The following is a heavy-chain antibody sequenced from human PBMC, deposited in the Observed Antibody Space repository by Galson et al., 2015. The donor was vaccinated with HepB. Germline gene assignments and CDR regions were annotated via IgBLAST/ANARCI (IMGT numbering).Heavy chain of an antibody. CDR3: ARRNGDFEYYFDY. D-gene: IGHD4-17*01. J-gene: IGHJ4*02. CDR2: ISVSGDNK. Sequence: SLRLSCAASGFTFFSDAMSWVRQAPGKGLEWVSGISVSGDNKYYADSVKGRFTISRDNSKNMLFLQMNSLRAGDTAVYYCARRNGDFEYYFDYWGQGTLVTVSS. V-gene: IGHV3-23*01. CDR1: GFTFFSDA.